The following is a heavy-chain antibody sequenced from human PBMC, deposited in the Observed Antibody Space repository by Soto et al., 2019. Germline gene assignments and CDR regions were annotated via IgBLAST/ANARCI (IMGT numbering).Heavy chain of an antibody. Sequence: GESLKISCKGSGYSFTSYWIGWVRQMPGKGLEGMGIIYPVDSHTRYSPSFQGQVTISADKSSSTAYLQWSSLKASDTAMYYCARGTSIVVVTADNWFDTWGQGTLVTVSS. J-gene: IGHJ5*02. D-gene: IGHD2-21*02. CDR1: GYSFTSYW. V-gene: IGHV5-51*01. CDR3: ARGTSIVVVTADNWFDT. CDR2: IYPVDSHT.